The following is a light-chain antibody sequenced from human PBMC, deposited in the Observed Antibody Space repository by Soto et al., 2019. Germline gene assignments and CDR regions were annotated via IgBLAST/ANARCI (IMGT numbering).Light chain of an antibody. J-gene: IGLJ1*01. CDR2: DVS. CDR1: SIDVGCYNY. Sequence: QSVLTXPAPVSGSPGQSITISCTGTSIDVGCYNYVSWYQQHPGKAPKLMIYDVSNRPSGVSNRFSGSKSGNTASLTISGLQAEDEADYYCSSYTSSSTYVFGTGTKVTGL. V-gene: IGLV2-14*01. CDR3: SSYTSSSTYV.